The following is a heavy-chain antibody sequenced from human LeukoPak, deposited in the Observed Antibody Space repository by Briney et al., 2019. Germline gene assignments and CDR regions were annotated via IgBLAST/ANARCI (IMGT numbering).Heavy chain of an antibody. CDR1: GFTFSSYS. Sequence: GGSLRLSCAASGFTFSSYSIKWVRQAPGKGLAWVSSISSSSSYIYYADSATGRFSISRDNDKTSLYLQMHSLRAEDTAVYYCARADRAIQLWSGVDYWGQGTLVTVSS. J-gene: IGHJ4*02. CDR3: ARADRAIQLWSGVDY. V-gene: IGHV3-21*01. D-gene: IGHD5-18*01. CDR2: ISSSSSYI.